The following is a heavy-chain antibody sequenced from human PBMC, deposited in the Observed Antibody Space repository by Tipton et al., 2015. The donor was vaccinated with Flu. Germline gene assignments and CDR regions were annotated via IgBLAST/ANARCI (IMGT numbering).Heavy chain of an antibody. CDR2: IHHSGRT. CDR3: ATRSLTVGRFDF. CDR1: GFIFSNYE. D-gene: IGHD1-20*01. V-gene: IGHV4-4*02. J-gene: IGHJ4*02. Sequence: GFIFSNYEMNWVRQAPGKGLEWIGEIHHSGRTNYRPSLKSLVTISVDRSRNQYSLKLTSVTAADAAVYYFATRSLTVGRFDFWGQGILVTVSS.